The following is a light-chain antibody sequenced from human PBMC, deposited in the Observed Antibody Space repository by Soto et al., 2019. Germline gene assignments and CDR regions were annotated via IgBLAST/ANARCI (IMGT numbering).Light chain of an antibody. Sequence: QSVLTQPPSSSGTPGQRVTISCSGSGSNIGSNAVHWYQQLPGTAPKLLMYTTNQRPSGVPDRFSGSKSGTSTSLAISWLQSEDEADYYCAAWDDSLTGMVFGGGTKLTVL. J-gene: IGLJ2*01. CDR3: AAWDDSLTGMV. CDR1: GSNIGSNA. CDR2: TTN. V-gene: IGLV1-44*01.